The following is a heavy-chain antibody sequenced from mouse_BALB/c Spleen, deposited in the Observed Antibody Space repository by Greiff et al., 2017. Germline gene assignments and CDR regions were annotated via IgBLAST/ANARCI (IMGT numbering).Heavy chain of an antibody. CDR1: GFTFSSYG. J-gene: IGHJ4*01. D-gene: IGHD1-1*01. V-gene: IGHV5-6*01. CDR2: ISSGGSYT. Sequence: EVQVVESGGDLVKPGGSLKLSCAASGFTFSSYGMSWVRQTPDKRLEWVATISSGGSYTYYPDSVKGRFTISRDNAKNTLYLQMSSLKSEDTAMYYCARVYYGSSPYYYAMDYWGQGTSVTVSS. CDR3: ARVYYGSSPYYYAMDY.